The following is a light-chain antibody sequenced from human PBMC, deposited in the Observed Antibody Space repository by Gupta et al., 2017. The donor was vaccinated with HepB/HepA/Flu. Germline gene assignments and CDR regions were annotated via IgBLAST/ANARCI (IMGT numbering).Light chain of an antibody. Sequence: QSALTQPASVSGSPGPSITISCTGTSSDVGSYNLVSWYQQHPGKAPKLMIYEVSKRPSGVSNRFSGSKSGNTASLTISGRQAEDEADYYCCSYAGSSTYVFGTGTKVTVL. CDR1: SSDVGSYNL. V-gene: IGLV2-23*02. CDR2: EVS. CDR3: CSYAGSSTYV. J-gene: IGLJ1*01.